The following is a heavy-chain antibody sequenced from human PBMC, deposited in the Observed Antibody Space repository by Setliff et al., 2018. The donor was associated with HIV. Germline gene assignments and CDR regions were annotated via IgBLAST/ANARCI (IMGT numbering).Heavy chain of an antibody. J-gene: IGHJ5*02. CDR3: ARARLQGMVTAVGPRDNCLDP. CDR1: GGSISSHY. CDR2: IYYSGNT. V-gene: IGHV4-59*11. D-gene: IGHD2-21*02. Sequence: PSETLSLTCTVSGGSISSHYWSWIRQPPGKGLEWIGSIYYSGNTIYNPSLKSRVTISVDTSKNQFSLKLSSVTAADTAVYYCARARLQGMVTAVGPRDNCLDPWGQGTRVTVSS.